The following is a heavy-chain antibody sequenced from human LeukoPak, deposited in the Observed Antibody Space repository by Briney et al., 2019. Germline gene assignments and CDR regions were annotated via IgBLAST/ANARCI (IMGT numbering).Heavy chain of an antibody. D-gene: IGHD2-15*01. J-gene: IGHJ3*02. CDR1: GGSISSGGYY. CDR3: ARRRVVVASTDGASGAFDI. Sequence: PSETLSLTRTVSGGSISSGGYYWSWIRQHPGKGLEWIGYIYYSGSTYYNPSLRSRVTISVDTSKNQFSLKLSSVTVADTAVYFCARRRVVVASTDGASGAFDIWGQGTMVTVSS. V-gene: IGHV4-31*03. CDR2: IYYSGST.